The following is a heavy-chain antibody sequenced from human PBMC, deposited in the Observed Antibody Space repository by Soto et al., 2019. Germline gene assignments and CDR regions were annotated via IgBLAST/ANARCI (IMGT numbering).Heavy chain of an antibody. V-gene: IGHV3-23*01. J-gene: IGHJ3*02. CDR1: GFTFSSYA. Sequence: EVQLLESGGGLVQPGGSLRLSCAASGFTFSSYAMSWVRQAPGKGLEWVSAISGSGGSTYYADSVKGRFTISRDNSKNTLYLQMTSLRAEDTAVDYCAKVIVVVITYDAFDIWGQGKMVTVSS. D-gene: IGHD3-22*01. CDR2: ISGSGGST. CDR3: AKVIVVVITYDAFDI.